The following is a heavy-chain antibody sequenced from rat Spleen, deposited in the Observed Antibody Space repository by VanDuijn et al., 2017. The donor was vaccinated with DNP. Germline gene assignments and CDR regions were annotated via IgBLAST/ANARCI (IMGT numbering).Heavy chain of an antibody. Sequence: EVQLVESGGGLVQPGRSMKLSCAASGFTFSHYDMVWVRQAPKEGLEWVATITYDGVNTYYRDSVRGRFTVSRDNRKSSLYLQMDSLRSEDTATYYCTKTWYSSFDYWGQGIMVTVS. CDR3: TKTWYSSFDY. D-gene: IGHD1-8*01. CDR2: ITYDGVNT. CDR1: GFTFSHYD. V-gene: IGHV5-20*01. J-gene: IGHJ2*01.